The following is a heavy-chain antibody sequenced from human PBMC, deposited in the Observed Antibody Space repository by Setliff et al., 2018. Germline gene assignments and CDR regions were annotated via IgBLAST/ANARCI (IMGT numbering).Heavy chain of an antibody. D-gene: IGHD2-21*02. Sequence: SETLSLTCTVSGGSISSGDYYWSWIRQPPGKGLEWIGYIYYSGSTYYNPSLKSRLTISRDTSKNQVSLKLNSVTATDTAVYYCARDLGHGGDSDYWGRGVSRFDHWGQGALVTVSS. CDR3: ARDLGHGGDSDYWGRGVSRFDH. V-gene: IGHV4-30-4*08. J-gene: IGHJ4*02. CDR2: IYYSGST. CDR1: GGSISSGDYY.